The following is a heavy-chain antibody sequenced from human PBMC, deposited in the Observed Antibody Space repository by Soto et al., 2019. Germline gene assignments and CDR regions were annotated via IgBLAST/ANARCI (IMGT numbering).Heavy chain of an antibody. CDR3: ARQPYYYDSSGYPAYYFDY. CDR1: GYKVSTWHNFTSYW. Sequence: GESLKISCMGSGYKVSTWHNFTSYWIAWVRQMPGEGLEWMGIIYPGDSDTRYSPSFQGQVTISADKSISTAYLQWSSLKASDTAMYYCARQPYYYDSSGYPAYYFDYWGQGTLVTVSS. J-gene: IGHJ4*02. D-gene: IGHD3-22*01. CDR2: IYPGDSDT. V-gene: IGHV5-51*01.